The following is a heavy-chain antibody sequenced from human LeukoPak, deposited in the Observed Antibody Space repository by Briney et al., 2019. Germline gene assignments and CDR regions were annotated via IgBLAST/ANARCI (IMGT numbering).Heavy chain of an antibody. CDR2: IYPGDSDT. V-gene: IGHV5-51*01. Sequence: GESLQISCKSSGYSFTSYWIGWGRQMPGKGLEWMGIIYPGDSDTRYSPSFQGQVTISADKSISTAYLQWSSLKASDTAMYYCASKYSGYDPEFDYWGQGTLVTVSS. D-gene: IGHD5-12*01. J-gene: IGHJ4*02. CDR3: ASKYSGYDPEFDY. CDR1: GYSFTSYW.